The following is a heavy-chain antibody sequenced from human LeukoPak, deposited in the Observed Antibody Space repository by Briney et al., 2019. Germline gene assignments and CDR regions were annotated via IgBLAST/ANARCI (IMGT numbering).Heavy chain of an antibody. V-gene: IGHV3-30*19. CDR2: IWYDGSNK. J-gene: IGHJ4*02. Sequence: GRSLRLSCAASGFTFSSYGMHWVRQAPGKGLEWVAVIWYDGSNKYYADSVKGRFTISRDNSKNTLYLQMNSLRAEDTAVYYCASGDTAMGPVWDYWGQGTLVTVSS. CDR1: GFTFSSYG. CDR3: ASGDTAMGPVWDY. D-gene: IGHD5-18*01.